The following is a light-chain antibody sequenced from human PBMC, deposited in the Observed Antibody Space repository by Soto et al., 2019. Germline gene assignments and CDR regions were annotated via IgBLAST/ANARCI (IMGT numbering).Light chain of an antibody. CDR3: CSYASNSNWV. J-gene: IGLJ3*02. CDR2: EVS. V-gene: IGLV2-23*02. Sequence: QSVLTQPASVSGSPGQALTISCTGSSSDVGNYNLVSWYQQHPGKAPKLIISEVSKRPSGISNRFSGSKSGSTASLTISGLLAEDEADYYCCSYASNSNWVFGGGTKLTVL. CDR1: SSDVGNYNL.